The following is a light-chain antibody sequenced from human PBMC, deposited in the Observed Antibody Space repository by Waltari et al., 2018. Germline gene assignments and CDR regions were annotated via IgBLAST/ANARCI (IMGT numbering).Light chain of an antibody. CDR3: SSYASSGTLV. V-gene: IGLV2-14*01. CDR1: SSDVGGYIF. J-gene: IGLJ1*01. Sequence: QSALTQPASVSGSPGQSITISCTGTSSDVGGYIFASWYQVHPGKVPKLIIYEVNRRPPGVSNRVSGSKSGNTASLTISGRQAEDEADFYCSSYASSGTLVFGSGTKVTVL. CDR2: EVN.